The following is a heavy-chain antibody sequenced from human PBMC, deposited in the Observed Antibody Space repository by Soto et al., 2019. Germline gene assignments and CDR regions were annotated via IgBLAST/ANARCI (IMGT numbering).Heavy chain of an antibody. J-gene: IGHJ4*02. Sequence: SETLSLTCTVSGGSISSGENFWNWIRQSPGKGLEWIGYIHHSGSTYYNPSLKSRLTISVDTSKNQISLKLNSVTAADTAAYYCARDTGTYPYYFDYWGQGTLVTVSS. V-gene: IGHV4-30-4*01. CDR1: GGSISSGENF. CDR3: ARDTGTYPYYFDY. D-gene: IGHD1-26*01. CDR2: IHHSGST.